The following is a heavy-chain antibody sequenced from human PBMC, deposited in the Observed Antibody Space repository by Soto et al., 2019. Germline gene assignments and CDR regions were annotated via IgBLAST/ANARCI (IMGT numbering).Heavy chain of an antibody. CDR3: AKSHSGWTMAVNCFHP. CDR2: ISGSGGSP. V-gene: IGHV3-23*01. CDR1: GFTFSSYA. Sequence: GESLKICCAASGFTFSSYAMSWVRQAPGKGLEWVSAISGSGGSPSYADSVQGRFTISRDNSKNTLYLQMNSLRAEDTSVYYCAKSHSGWTMAVNCFHPWRQGTLVTVS. J-gene: IGHJ5*02. D-gene: IGHD6-19*01.